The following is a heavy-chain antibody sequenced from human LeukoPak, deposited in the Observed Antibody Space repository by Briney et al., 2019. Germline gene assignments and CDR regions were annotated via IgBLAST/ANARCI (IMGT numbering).Heavy chain of an antibody. Sequence: PSETLSLTCAVYGGSFSDYYWSWIRQPPGKRLEWIGEINHSGSTKYNPSLKSRVTISVDTSKNQFSLKLSSVTAADTAVYYCPRGFLSVVWSDPYYMDVWGKGTTVTACS. D-gene: IGHD3-16*01. J-gene: IGHJ6*03. CDR3: PRGFLSVVWSDPYYMDV. CDR1: GGSFSDYY. CDR2: INHSGST. V-gene: IGHV4-34*01.